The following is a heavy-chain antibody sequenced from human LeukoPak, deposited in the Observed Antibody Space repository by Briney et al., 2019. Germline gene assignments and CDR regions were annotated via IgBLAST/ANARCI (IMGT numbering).Heavy chain of an antibody. J-gene: IGHJ5*02. CDR2: INPNSGGT. Sequence: ASVKVSCKASGYTFTGDYMHWVRQARGQGLEWMGWINPNSGGTNYAQKFQGRVTMTRDTSITTAYMELSSLTSEDTAVYYCARGYHRYYYGSGRWYNWFDPWGRGTLVTVSS. CDR3: ARGYHRYYYGSGRWYNWFDP. V-gene: IGHV1-2*02. CDR1: GYTFTGDY. D-gene: IGHD3-10*01.